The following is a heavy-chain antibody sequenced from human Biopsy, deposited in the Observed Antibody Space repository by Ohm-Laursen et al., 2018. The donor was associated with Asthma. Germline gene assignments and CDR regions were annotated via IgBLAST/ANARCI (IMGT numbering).Heavy chain of an antibody. D-gene: IGHD5/OR15-5a*01. V-gene: IGHV3-9*01. Sequence: SLRLSCTASGFNFDDFAMHWVRQAPGKGLEWVAATTWNSGSRVYAVSVKGRFTISRDNAQNSLYLHMNGLKPEDTAVYYCAKPLNTYNFYAYDVWGQGTTVGVSS. CDR1: GFNFDDFA. CDR3: AKPLNTYNFYAYDV. CDR2: TTWNSGSR. J-gene: IGHJ6*02.